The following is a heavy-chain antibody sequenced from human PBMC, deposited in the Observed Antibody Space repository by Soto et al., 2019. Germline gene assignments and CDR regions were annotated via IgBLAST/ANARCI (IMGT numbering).Heavy chain of an antibody. J-gene: IGHJ4*02. CDR1: GGSISSSSYY. V-gene: IGHV4-39*02. D-gene: IGHD6-13*01. CDR3: ARDAAAGLNDY. CDR2: IYYSGST. Sequence: SETLSLTCTVSGGSISSSSYYWGWIRQPPGKGLEWIASIYYSGSTYYNPSLKSRVTISVDTSKNQFSLKLSSVTAADTAVYYCARDAAAGLNDYWGQGTLVTVSS.